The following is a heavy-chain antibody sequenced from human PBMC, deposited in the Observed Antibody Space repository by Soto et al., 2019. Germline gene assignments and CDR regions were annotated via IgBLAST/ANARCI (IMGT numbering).Heavy chain of an antibody. CDR2: INGEGTST. J-gene: IGHJ4*02. V-gene: IGHV3-74*01. CDR3: VREAVGTTAY. CDR1: GFIFEDSW. Sequence: VGSLRLCCAASGFIFEDSWMHWVRQAPGKGLVWVSRINGEGTSTTYADSVKGRFTISRDNGKNTLYLQMNSLRAEDTAMYYCVREAVGTTAYWGQGAQVTVSS. D-gene: IGHD1-26*01.